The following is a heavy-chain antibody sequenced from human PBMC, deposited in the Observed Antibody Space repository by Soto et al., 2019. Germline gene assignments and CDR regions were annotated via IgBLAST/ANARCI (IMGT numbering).Heavy chain of an antibody. CDR3: ARVHSGYYYDSSGYYPRYYFDY. CDR2: IYYSGST. V-gene: IGHV4-30-4*01. D-gene: IGHD3-22*01. J-gene: IGHJ4*02. Sequence: SETLSLTCTVSGGSISSGDYYWSWIRQPPGKGLEWIGYIYYSGSTYYNPSLKSRVTISVDTSKNQFSLKLSSVTAADTAVYYCARVHSGYYYDSSGYYPRYYFDYWGQGTLVTVSS. CDR1: GGSISSGDYY.